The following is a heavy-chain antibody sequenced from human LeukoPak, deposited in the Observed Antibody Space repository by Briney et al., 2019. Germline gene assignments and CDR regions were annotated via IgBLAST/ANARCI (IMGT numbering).Heavy chain of an antibody. J-gene: IGHJ4*02. V-gene: IGHV4-34*01. D-gene: IGHD5-24*01. CDR3: ARIAATTVEMATIKPFDY. CDR1: GGSFSGYY. CDR2: INHSGST. Sequence: PSETLSLTCAVYGGSFSGYYWSWIRQPPGKGLEWIGEINHSGSTNYNPSLKSRVTISVDTSKNQFSLKLSPVTAADTAVYYCARIAATTVEMATIKPFDYWGQGTLVTVSS.